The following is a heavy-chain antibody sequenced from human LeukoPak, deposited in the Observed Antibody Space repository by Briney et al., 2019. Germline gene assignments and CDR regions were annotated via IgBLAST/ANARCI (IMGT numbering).Heavy chain of an antibody. CDR3: ARGDRIAADESFDY. D-gene: IGHD6-13*01. Sequence: ASETLSLTCAVYGGSFSGYYWSWIRQPPGKGLEWIGEINHSGSTNYNPSLKSRITISVDTSKNQFSLKLSSVTAADTAVYYCARGDRIAADESFDYWGQGTLVTVSS. J-gene: IGHJ4*02. V-gene: IGHV4-34*01. CDR2: INHSGST. CDR1: GGSFSGYY.